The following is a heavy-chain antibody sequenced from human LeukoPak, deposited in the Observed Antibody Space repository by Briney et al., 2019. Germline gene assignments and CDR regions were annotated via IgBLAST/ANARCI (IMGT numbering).Heavy chain of an antibody. Sequence: PGGSLRLSCAASGFTFSNYWMHWVRQVPGKGLVWVSRIRNDGVITTYADSVKGRFTISRDNSKSTLYLQMNSLRDDDSAAYFCARVYLERLTAGYFDHWGQGTQVTVSP. D-gene: IGHD6-19*01. CDR1: GFTFSNYW. CDR3: ARVYLERLTAGYFDH. V-gene: IGHV3-74*03. CDR2: IRNDGVIT. J-gene: IGHJ4*02.